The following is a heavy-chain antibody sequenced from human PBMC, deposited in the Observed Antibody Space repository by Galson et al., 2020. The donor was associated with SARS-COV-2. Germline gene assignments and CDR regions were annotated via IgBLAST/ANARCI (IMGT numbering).Heavy chain of an antibody. V-gene: IGHV3-21*01. CDR2: ISTNSAYI. D-gene: IGHD3-16*01. CDR1: GFTFNAYS. CDR3: VREASWAMFGMDV. Sequence: GGSLRLSCAVSGFTFNAYSMSWVRQAPGKGLEWVSSISTNSAYIYSVDSVKGRFTISRDNAKNSVYLQMNSLRAEDTAVYYCVREASWAMFGMDVWGQGTTVTVSS. J-gene: IGHJ6*02.